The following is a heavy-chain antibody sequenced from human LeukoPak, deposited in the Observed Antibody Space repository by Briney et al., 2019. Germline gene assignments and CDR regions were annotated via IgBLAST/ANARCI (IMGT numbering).Heavy chain of an antibody. V-gene: IGHV3-21*06. CDR1: GFTFSSYS. D-gene: IGHD3-22*01. J-gene: IGHJ4*02. CDR3: ARGDSSGYVCDY. CDR2: ISSSSSYI. Sequence: GGSLRLSCAASGFTFSSYSMNWVRQAPGKGLEWVSSISSSSSYIYYADSVKGRFTISRDNAKNSLYVQMDSLRAEDTAVYYCARGDSSGYVCDYWGQGTLVTVSS.